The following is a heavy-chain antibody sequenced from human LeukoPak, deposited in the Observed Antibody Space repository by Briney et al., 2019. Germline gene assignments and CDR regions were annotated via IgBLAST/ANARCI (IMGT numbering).Heavy chain of an antibody. CDR1: GCTFTSYA. CDR2: IIPILGIA. Sequence: GASVKVSCKASGCTFTSYAISWVRQAPAQGLEWMGRIIPILGIANYAQKFQGRVTITADKSTSTAYMELSRLRSEDTAVYYCARDLGYSSSTSCYYYYYGMDVCGEGATVTVSS. V-gene: IGHV1-69*04. CDR3: ARDLGYSSSTSCYYYYYGMDV. J-gene: IGHJ6*02. D-gene: IGHD2-2*01.